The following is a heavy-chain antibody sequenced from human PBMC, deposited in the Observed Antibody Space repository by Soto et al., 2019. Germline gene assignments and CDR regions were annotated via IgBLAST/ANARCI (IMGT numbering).Heavy chain of an antibody. V-gene: IGHV1-69*13. J-gene: IGHJ5*02. D-gene: IGHD6-6*01. CDR3: ASKLAPYNWFDP. CDR2: IIPIFGTA. Sequence: SVKVSCKASGGTFSSYAISWVRQAPGQGLEWMGGIIPIFGTANYAQKFQGRVTITADESTSTAYMELSSLRSEDTAVYYCASKLAPYNWFDPWGQGTLVTVSS. CDR1: GGTFSSYA.